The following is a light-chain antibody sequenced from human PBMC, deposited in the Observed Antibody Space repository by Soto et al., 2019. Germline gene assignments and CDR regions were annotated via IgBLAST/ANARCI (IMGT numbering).Light chain of an antibody. J-gene: IGLJ1*01. V-gene: IGLV2-14*01. CDR3: SSYTSISTYV. CDR2: EVS. Sequence: QSALTQPASVSGSPGQSITISCTGTSSDVGDYKYVSWYQQHPGKAPKLMIYEVSNRPSGVSNRFSGSKSGNTASLTISGLQAEDEADYYCSSYTSISTYVFGTGTKVTVL. CDR1: SSDVGDYKY.